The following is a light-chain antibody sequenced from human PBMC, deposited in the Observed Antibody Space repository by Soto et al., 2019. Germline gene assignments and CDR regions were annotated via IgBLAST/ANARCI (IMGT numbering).Light chain of an antibody. CDR2: WAS. Sequence: DIVMTQSPDSLAVSLGERATINCKSSQSVLYSSNNKNYLAWYQQKPGQPPKLLIYWASTRESGVPDRFIGSGSGRDFTLTISSLQAEDVAVYYCQQYFSTRTFGQGTKVDIK. J-gene: IGKJ1*01. CDR3: QQYFSTRT. CDR1: QSVLYSSNNKNY. V-gene: IGKV4-1*01.